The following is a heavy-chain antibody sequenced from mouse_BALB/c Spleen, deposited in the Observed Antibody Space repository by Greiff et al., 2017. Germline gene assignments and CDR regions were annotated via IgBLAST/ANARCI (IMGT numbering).Heavy chain of an antibody. CDR2: ISDGGSYT. CDR3: ARTGLTGTSFDY. CDR1: GFTFSDYY. V-gene: IGHV5-4*02. J-gene: IGHJ2*01. D-gene: IGHD4-1*01. Sequence: EVKLVESGGGLVKPGGSLKLSCAASGFTFSDYYMYWVRQTPEKRLEWVATISDGGSYTYYPDSVKGRFTISRDNAKNNLYLQMSSLKSEDTAMDYCARTGLTGTSFDYWGQGTTLTVSS.